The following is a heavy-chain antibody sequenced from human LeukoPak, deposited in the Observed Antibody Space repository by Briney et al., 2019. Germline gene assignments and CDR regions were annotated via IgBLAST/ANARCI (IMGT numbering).Heavy chain of an antibody. V-gene: IGHV3-48*01. D-gene: IGHD3-10*01. Sequence: AGGSLRLSCAASGFTFSSYSMNWVRQAPGKGLEWVSYISSSSSTIYYADSVKGRFTISRDNAKNSLYLQMNSLRAEDTAVYYCARDRSYYGSGSYWDYWGQGTLVTVSS. CDR3: ARDRSYYGSGSYWDY. CDR2: ISSSSSTI. CDR1: GFTFSSYS. J-gene: IGHJ4*02.